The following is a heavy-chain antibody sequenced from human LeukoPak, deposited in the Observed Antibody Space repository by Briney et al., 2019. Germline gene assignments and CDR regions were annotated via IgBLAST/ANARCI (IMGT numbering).Heavy chain of an antibody. CDR3: AKGRVVAGSKSLTYHWLDP. V-gene: IGHV1-2*02. D-gene: IGHD6-19*01. CDR1: GYTFTSCG. J-gene: IGHJ5*02. Sequence: ASVKVSCKASGYTFTSCGISWVRQAPGQGLEWVGWINPNSGGAKYAQKFQDRVTMTRDTSISTAYMGLSRLRSDDTAVYYCAKGRVVAGSKSLTYHWLDPWGQGTLVTVSS. CDR2: INPNSGGA.